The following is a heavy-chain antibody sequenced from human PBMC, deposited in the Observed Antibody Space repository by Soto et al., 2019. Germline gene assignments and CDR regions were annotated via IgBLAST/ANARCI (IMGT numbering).Heavy chain of an antibody. J-gene: IGHJ4*02. V-gene: IGHV4-59*01. Sequence: QVQLQESGPGLVKPSETLSLTCTVSGGSISSYYWSWIRQPPGKGLEWIGYIYYSGSTNYNPSLKSRGTISVDTSKNQFSLKLSSVTAADTAVYYCARDPLGATTYWGQGTLVTVSS. CDR1: GGSISSYY. D-gene: IGHD1-26*01. CDR3: ARDPLGATTY. CDR2: IYYSGST.